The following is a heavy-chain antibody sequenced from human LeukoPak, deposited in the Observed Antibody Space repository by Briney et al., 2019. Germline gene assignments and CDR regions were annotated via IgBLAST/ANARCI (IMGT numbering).Heavy chain of an antibody. CDR3: ARWDGYSSSPDY. Sequence: ASVKVSCKASGYSLTGYYMHWLRQAPGQGLEWMGWINPNSGDTGYAQKFQGRVTMARDMSISTIYMELTRLRSDDTASYYCARWDGYSSSPDYWGQGTLVTVSS. CDR1: GYSLTGYY. V-gene: IGHV1-2*02. J-gene: IGHJ4*02. CDR2: INPNSGDT. D-gene: IGHD6-13*01.